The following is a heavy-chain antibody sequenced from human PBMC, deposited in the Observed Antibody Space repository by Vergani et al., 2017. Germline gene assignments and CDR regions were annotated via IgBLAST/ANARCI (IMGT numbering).Heavy chain of an antibody. D-gene: IGHD2-2*03. CDR3: TTDVDIVVVPAAPDSDAFDI. J-gene: IGHJ3*02. V-gene: IGHV3-15*01. Sequence: EVQLVESGGGLVKPGGSLRLSCAASGFTFSNAWMSWVRQAPGKGLEWVGRIKSKTDGGTTDYAAPVKGRFTISRDDSKNTLYLQMNSLKTEDTAVYYCTTDVDIVVVPAAPDSDAFDIWGQGTMVTVSS. CDR2: IKSKTDGGTT. CDR1: GFTFSNAW.